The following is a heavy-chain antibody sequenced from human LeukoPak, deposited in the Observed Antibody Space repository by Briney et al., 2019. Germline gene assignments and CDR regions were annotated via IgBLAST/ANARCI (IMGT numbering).Heavy chain of an antibody. CDR2: INPNSGGT. CDR1: GYTFTGYY. V-gene: IGHV1-2*02. CDR3: ARDRMVRGVTNNEY. J-gene: IGHJ4*02. Sequence: ASVKVSCKASGYTFTGYYMHWVRQAPGQGLEWMGWINPNSGGTNYAQKFQGRVTMTRDTSISTAYMELSRLRSDDTAVYYCARDRMVRGVTNNEYWGQGTLVTVSS. D-gene: IGHD3-10*01.